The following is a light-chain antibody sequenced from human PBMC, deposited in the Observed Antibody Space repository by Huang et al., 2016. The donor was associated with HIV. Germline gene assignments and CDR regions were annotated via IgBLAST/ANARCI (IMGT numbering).Light chain of an antibody. CDR3: HQRSSWPWT. CDR1: QSVSSY. CDR2: DAS. Sequence: EIVLTQSPATLSLSPGERATLSCRASQSVSSYLAWYQQKPGQAPRLLIYDASNRATGIPARFSGSGSGTDFTLTISSLEPEDFAVYYYHQRSSWPWTFGQGTKVEIK. V-gene: IGKV3-11*01. J-gene: IGKJ1*01.